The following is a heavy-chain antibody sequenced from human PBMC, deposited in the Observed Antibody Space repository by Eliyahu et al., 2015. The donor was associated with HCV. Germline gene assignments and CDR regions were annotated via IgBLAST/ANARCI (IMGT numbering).Heavy chain of an antibody. V-gene: IGHV3-13*01. CDR1: GXXFSSHD. J-gene: IGHJ5*01. D-gene: IGHD3-10*01. CDR2: IHSVDET. CDR3: ARGGIRGVSYNWFDS. Sequence: EVQLLESGGGLVQPGGSXRPSCAASGXXFSSHDMXWVRQAPGKGLEGVSGIHSVDETWYADSVKGRFTISRENAKNSLYLQMNSLRAGDTAVYYCARGGIRGVSYNWFDSWGQGILVTVSS.